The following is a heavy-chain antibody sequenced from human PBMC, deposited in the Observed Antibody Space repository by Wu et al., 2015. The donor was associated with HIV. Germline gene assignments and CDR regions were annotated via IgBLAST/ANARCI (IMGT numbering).Heavy chain of an antibody. CDR3: ARDPGYYDILTGSFDY. D-gene: IGHD3-9*01. J-gene: IGHJ4*02. CDR1: GYSFSDYH. Sequence: QVQLVQSEAEVKKPGASVKVSCKASGYSFSDYHIHWVRQAPGQGLEWMGWINPNSGGTNSAEEFQGRVTMTRDTSISTAYMELSRLRSGDTAVYYCARDPGYYDILTGSFDYWGQGTLVTVSS. CDR2: INPNSGGT. V-gene: IGHV1-2*02.